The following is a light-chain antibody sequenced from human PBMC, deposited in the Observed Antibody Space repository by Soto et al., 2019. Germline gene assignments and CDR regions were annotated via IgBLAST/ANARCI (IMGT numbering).Light chain of an antibody. CDR1: QDINNY. J-gene: IGKJ1*01. V-gene: IGKV1-39*01. Sequence: IQMTQSPSSLSASVGDRVTITCRASQDINNYLNWYQQQPGKGPRLLIYAASNLQRGVPSRFRGSGSGTDFTLPVSSLQPEDFATYYCQQSYTFPETFGQGTKVEIK. CDR3: QQSYTFPET. CDR2: AAS.